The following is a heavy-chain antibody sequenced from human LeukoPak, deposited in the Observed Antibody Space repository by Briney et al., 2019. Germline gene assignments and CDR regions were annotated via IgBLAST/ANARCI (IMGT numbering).Heavy chain of an antibody. CDR2: ISSSGNTT. J-gene: IGHJ4*02. D-gene: IGHD6-13*01. CDR1: GFTFSDYY. Sequence: PGGSLRLSCAASGFTFSDYYMSWIRQAPGKGLECVSYISSSGNTTYHADSVKGRYTISRDNAKNSLYLQMSSLRAEDMAVYYCARDGGSSWYFDYWGQGTLVTVSS. CDR3: ARDGGSSWYFDY. V-gene: IGHV3-11*04.